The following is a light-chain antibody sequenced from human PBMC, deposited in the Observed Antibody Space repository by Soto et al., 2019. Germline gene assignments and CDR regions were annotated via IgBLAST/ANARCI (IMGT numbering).Light chain of an antibody. CDR3: QQYGSSPKT. Sequence: EIVLTQSPGTLSLSPGERATLSCRASQSVSSSYLAWYQQKPGQAPRLLIYGAASRATGIPDRFSGSGSGTDFTLAISRLEPKDFAVYYCQQYGSSPKTFGQETKVQI. J-gene: IGKJ1*01. V-gene: IGKV3-20*01. CDR1: QSVSSSY. CDR2: GAA.